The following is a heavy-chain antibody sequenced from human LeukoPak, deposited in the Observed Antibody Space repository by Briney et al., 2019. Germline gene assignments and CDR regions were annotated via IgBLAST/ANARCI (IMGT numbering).Heavy chain of an antibody. V-gene: IGHV3-53*01. CDR1: GFTVSSNY. CDR2: IYSGGST. Sequence: GGSLRLSCAASGFTVSSNYMSWVRQAPGKGLEWVSVIYSGGSTYYADSVKGRFTISRDNAMNSLYLQMNSLRAEDTAIYYCARSLPYGTTWYGRSDFWGQGTLVTVSS. CDR3: ARSLPYGTTWYGRSDF. D-gene: IGHD6-13*01. J-gene: IGHJ4*02.